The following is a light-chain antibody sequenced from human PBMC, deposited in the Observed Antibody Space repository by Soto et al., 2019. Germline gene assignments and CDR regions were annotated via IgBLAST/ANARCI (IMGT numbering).Light chain of an antibody. J-gene: IGLJ1*01. CDR2: GNS. V-gene: IGLV1-40*01. Sequence: QSVLTQPPSVTGDPGQRVTISSTGSSSNIGAGYEVHWYQQLPGTAPKLLIYGNSNRPSGVPDRFSGSKSGTSASLAITGLQAEDEADYYGQSYDSSLSGSMVFGTGTKVTVL. CDR1: SSNIGAGYE. CDR3: QSYDSSLSGSMV.